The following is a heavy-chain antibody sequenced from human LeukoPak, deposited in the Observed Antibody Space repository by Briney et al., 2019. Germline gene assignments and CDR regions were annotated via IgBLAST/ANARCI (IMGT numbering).Heavy chain of an antibody. J-gene: IGHJ4*02. Sequence: GGSLRLSCAASGFTFSSYEMNWVRQAPGKGLEWVSYISSSGSTIYYADSVKGRFTISRDNAKNSLYLQMNSLRAEDTAVYYCASEDIVATRIPFDYWGQGTLVTVFS. CDR1: GFTFSSYE. V-gene: IGHV3-48*03. D-gene: IGHD5-12*01. CDR2: ISSSGSTI. CDR3: ASEDIVATRIPFDY.